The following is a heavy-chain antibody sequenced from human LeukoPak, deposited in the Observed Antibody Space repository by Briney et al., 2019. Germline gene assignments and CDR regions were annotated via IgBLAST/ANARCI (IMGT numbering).Heavy chain of an antibody. CDR1: GDSMRSYY. CDR2: IYYSGST. J-gene: IGHJ4*02. CDR3: ATNYAVAGPYYFDY. V-gene: IGHV4-59*01. Sequence: KPSETLSLTCSVSGDSMRSYYWSWIRQPPGKGLEWIGYIYYSGSTNYNPSLKSRVTISLDTSKNQFSLKLNSVTAADTAVYYCATNYAVAGPYYFDYWGQGTLITVSS. D-gene: IGHD6-19*01.